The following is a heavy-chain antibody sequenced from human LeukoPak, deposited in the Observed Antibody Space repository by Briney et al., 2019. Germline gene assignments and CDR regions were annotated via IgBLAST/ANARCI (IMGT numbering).Heavy chain of an antibody. CDR1: GASISGSPYY. J-gene: IGHJ3*02. Sequence: PSEALSLTCTVSGASISGSPYYWGWFRQPPGKGLEWIGSIYYSGSSYYNPSLKSRVTISVDSSKNQFSLKLNSVTATDTAVYYCATPNTGGYHGLEIWGQGTMVTVSS. V-gene: IGHV4-39*01. CDR2: IYYSGSS. D-gene: IGHD1-26*01. CDR3: ATPNTGGYHGLEI.